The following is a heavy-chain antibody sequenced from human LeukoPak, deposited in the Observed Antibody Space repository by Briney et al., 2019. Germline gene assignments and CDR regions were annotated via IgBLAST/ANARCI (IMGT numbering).Heavy chain of an antibody. Sequence: GGSLRLSCAASGFAFSSYGMHWVRQAPGKGLGWVAVIWDDGSNKYYADSVKGRFTISRDSSKNTLYLQMNSLRAEDAAVYYCAREAGAPNWFDPWGQGTLVTVSS. CDR2: IWDDGSNK. D-gene: IGHD6-19*01. J-gene: IGHJ5*02. CDR1: GFAFSSYG. V-gene: IGHV3-33*01. CDR3: AREAGAPNWFDP.